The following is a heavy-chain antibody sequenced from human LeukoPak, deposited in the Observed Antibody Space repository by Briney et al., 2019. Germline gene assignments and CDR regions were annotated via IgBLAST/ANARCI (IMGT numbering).Heavy chain of an antibody. CDR2: ISYDGSNK. Sequence: PGGSLRLSCAASGFTFSSYGMHWFRQAPGKGLEWVAVISYDGSNKYYADSVKGRFTISRDNSKNTLYLQMNSLRAEDTAVYYCAKSSRYCSSTSCYGYFDYWGQGTLVTVSS. D-gene: IGHD2-2*01. V-gene: IGHV3-30*18. J-gene: IGHJ4*02. CDR3: AKSSRYCSSTSCYGYFDY. CDR1: GFTFSSYG.